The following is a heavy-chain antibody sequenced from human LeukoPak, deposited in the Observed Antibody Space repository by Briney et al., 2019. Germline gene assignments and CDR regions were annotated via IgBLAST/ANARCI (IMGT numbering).Heavy chain of an antibody. Sequence: GGSLRLSCAASGFTFSNSAMSWVRQAPGKGLEWVSTLSGSGITTYYADSVKGRFTISRDNSKNTLYLQMNSLRAEDTAVYYCAKGVYGSGWSYFDYWGHGTLVTVSS. CDR3: AKGVYGSGWSYFDY. V-gene: IGHV3-23*01. J-gene: IGHJ4*01. D-gene: IGHD6-19*01. CDR2: LSGSGITT. CDR1: GFTFSNSA.